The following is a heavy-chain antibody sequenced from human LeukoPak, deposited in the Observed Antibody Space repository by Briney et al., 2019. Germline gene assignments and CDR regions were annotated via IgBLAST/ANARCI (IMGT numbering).Heavy chain of an antibody. CDR1: GGSIIAYY. CDR2: FHYTGST. D-gene: IGHD6-19*01. Sequence: SETLSLTCSVSGGSIIAYYWSWIRQPPGKGLEWIGFFHYTGSTNYNPSLKSQVSMSVATSKKQFSLKLTSVTAADTAVYYCARSDSSGPFDLWGQGALVIVSS. J-gene: IGHJ4*02. CDR3: ARSDSSGPFDL. V-gene: IGHV4-59*01.